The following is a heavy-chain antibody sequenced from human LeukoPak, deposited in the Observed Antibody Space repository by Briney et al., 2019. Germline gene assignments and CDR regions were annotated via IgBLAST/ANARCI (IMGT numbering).Heavy chain of an antibody. CDR1: GYTFTGYY. Sequence: ASVKVSCKASGYTFTGYYMHWVRQAPGQGLEWMGWISAYNSAYNGNTHYAQKLQGRVTMTTDTSTNTGYMELRSLRSDDTAVYCCAREYGSGSYTGIDYWGQGTLVTVSS. D-gene: IGHD3-10*01. V-gene: IGHV1-18*04. CDR3: AREYGSGSYTGIDY. CDR2: ISAYNSAYNGNT. J-gene: IGHJ4*02.